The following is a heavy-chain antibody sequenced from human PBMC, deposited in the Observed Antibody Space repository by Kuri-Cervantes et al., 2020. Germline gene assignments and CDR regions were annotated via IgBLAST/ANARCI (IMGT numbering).Heavy chain of an antibody. CDR1: GFTFSSYG. Sequence: GGSLRLSCAASGFTFSSYGMHWVRQAPGKGLEWVAFIRYDGSNKYYADSVKGRFTISRDNAKNSLYLQMNSLRAEDTAVYYCAKDYYDSSGYFDYWGQGTLVTVSS. CDR2: IRYDGSNK. D-gene: IGHD3-22*01. V-gene: IGHV3-30*02. CDR3: AKDYYDSSGYFDY. J-gene: IGHJ4*02.